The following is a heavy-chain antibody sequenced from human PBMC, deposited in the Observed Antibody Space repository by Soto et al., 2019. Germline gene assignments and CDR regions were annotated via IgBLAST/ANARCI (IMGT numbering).Heavy chain of an antibody. D-gene: IGHD1-1*01. CDR1: GFTFSSSA. V-gene: IGHV3-23*01. Sequence: EVQILESGGGLVQPGGSLRLSCAASGFTFSSSAMNWVRQAPGKGLEWVSVISGSDGRTYYADSVKGRFTISRDNSKNTLYLEINSLRAEDTAVYYCAKSLDINWKNWFDPWGQGTLVTVSS. J-gene: IGHJ5*02. CDR2: ISGSDGRT. CDR3: AKSLDINWKNWFDP.